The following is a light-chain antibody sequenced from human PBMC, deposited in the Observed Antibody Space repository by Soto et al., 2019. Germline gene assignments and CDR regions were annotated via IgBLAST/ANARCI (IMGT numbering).Light chain of an antibody. CDR1: QSVSSY. CDR2: DAS. V-gene: IGKV3-11*01. J-gene: IGKJ4*01. Sequence: EIVLTQSPATLSLSPGERATLSCRASQSVSSYLAWYQQKPGQAPRLLIYDASNRATGIPARFSGSGSGTDSTLTISSLEPEDFAVYYCQQRSASLTFGGGTKVDIK. CDR3: QQRSASLT.